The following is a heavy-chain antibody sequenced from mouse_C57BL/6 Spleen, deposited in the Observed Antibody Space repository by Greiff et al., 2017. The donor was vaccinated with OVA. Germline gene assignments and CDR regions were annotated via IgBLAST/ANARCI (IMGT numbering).Heavy chain of an antibody. D-gene: IGHD2-4*01. Sequence: VQLQESGPGLVQPSPSLSITCTVSGFSLTSYGVHWVRQSPGQGLEWLGVIWRGGSTAYNAAFMSRLSITKDNSKSQVFFKMNSLQADDTAIYYCAKYDYDYYAMDDWGQGTSVTVSS. CDR1: GFSLTSYG. J-gene: IGHJ4*01. CDR2: IWRGGST. CDR3: AKYDYDYYAMDD. V-gene: IGHV2-5*01.